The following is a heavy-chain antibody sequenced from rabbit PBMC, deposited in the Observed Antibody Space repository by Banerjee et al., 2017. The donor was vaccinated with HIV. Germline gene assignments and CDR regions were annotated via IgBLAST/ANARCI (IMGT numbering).Heavy chain of an antibody. J-gene: IGHJ6*01. V-gene: IGHV1S45*01. CDR2: INIGPIIT. Sequence: LEESGGGLVKPGGTLTLTCTVSEFSFSSNWICWVRQAPGKGLEWIGCINIGPIITYYASWVNGRFTISKTSSTTVTLQMTSLTVADTATYFCARGSGDVGWGYLIWGPGTLVTVS. CDR1: EFSFSSNW. CDR3: ARGSGDVGWGYLI. D-gene: IGHD2-1*01.